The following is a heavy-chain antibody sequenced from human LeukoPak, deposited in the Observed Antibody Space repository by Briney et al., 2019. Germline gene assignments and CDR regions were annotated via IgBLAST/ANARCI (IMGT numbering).Heavy chain of an antibody. J-gene: IGHJ5*02. Sequence: GESLKISCKGSGYSFTSYWIGWVRQMPGKGLEWMGIIYPGDSETRYSPSFQGQVTISADKSISTAYLQWSSLKASDTAMYYCARQKGGSSSWYPLLVWFDPWGQGTLVTVSS. CDR3: ARQKGGSSSWYPLLVWFDP. CDR2: IYPGDSET. V-gene: IGHV5-51*01. D-gene: IGHD6-13*01. CDR1: GYSFTSYW.